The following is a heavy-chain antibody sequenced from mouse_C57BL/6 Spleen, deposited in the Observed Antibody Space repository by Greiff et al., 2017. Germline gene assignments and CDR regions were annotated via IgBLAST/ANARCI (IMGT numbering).Heavy chain of an antibody. CDR2: IYPGDGDT. V-gene: IGHV1-80*01. D-gene: IGHD1-1*01. CDR1: GYAFSSYW. J-gene: IGHJ1*03. CDR3: ARRGDYYGSRGYFDV. Sequence: QVQLKESGAELVKPGASVKISCKASGYAFSSYWMNWVKQRPGKGLEWIGQIYPGDGDTNYNGKFKGKATLTADKSSSTAYMQLSSLTSEDSAVYFCARRGDYYGSRGYFDVWGTGTTVTVSS.